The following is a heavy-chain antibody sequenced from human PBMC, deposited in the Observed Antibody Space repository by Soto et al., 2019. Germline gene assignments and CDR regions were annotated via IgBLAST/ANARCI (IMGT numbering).Heavy chain of an antibody. CDR3: ARGSGYDSPYYYYGMDV. Sequence: GGSLRLSCAASGFTFSSYSMNWVRQAPGKGLEWVSYISSSSSTIYYADSVKGRFTISRDNAKNSLYLQMNSLRDEDTAVYYCARGSGYDSPYYYYGMDVWGQATTVTVSS. V-gene: IGHV3-48*02. CDR2: ISSSSSTI. J-gene: IGHJ6*02. CDR1: GFTFSSYS. D-gene: IGHD5-12*01.